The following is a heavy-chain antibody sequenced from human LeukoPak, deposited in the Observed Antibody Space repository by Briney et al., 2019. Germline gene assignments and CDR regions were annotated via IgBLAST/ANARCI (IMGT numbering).Heavy chain of an antibody. V-gene: IGHV1-2*06. D-gene: IGHD3-10*01. J-gene: IGHJ5*02. CDR3: ALYYYGSGNIFDP. CDR2: INPNSGGT. Sequence: GASVKVFCKASGYTFTGYYMHWVRQAPGQGLEWMGRINPNSGGTNYAQKFQGRVTMTRDTSISTAYMELSRLRSDDTAVYYCALYYYGSGNIFDPWGQGTLVTVSS. CDR1: GYTFTGYY.